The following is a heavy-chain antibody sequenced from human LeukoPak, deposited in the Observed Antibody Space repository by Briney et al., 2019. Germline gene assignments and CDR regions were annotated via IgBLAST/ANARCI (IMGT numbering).Heavy chain of an antibody. CDR3: ARLAWDIAAAFDY. CDR1: GFTFSSYW. V-gene: IGHV3-7*01. CDR2: IKQDGSEK. D-gene: IGHD6-13*01. J-gene: IGHJ4*02. Sequence: GGSLRLSCAASGFTFSSYWMSWVRQAPGKGLEWVANIKQDGSEKYYVDSVKGRFTISRDNTKNSLYLQMNSLRAEDTAVYYCARLAWDIAAAFDYWGQGTLVTVSS.